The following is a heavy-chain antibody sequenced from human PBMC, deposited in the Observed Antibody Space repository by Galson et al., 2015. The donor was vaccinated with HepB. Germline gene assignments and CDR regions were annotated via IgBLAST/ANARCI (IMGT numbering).Heavy chain of an antibody. CDR2: FSGPVATT. J-gene: IGHJ4*02. V-gene: IGHV3-23*01. CDR1: GFTFSSYA. D-gene: IGHD2-15*01. Sequence: SLRLSCAASGFTFSSYAMSWVRQTPEKGLEWVSTFSGPVATTYHAAFVKGRFTISRDNSKNTLSLQMNGLRADDTAVYYCAKSTSGTCSGANCYYFDFWGQGALVTVSS. CDR3: AKSTSGTCSGANCYYFDF.